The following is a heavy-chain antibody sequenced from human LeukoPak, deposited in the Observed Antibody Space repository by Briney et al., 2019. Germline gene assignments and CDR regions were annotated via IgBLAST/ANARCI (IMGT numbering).Heavy chain of an antibody. Sequence: GGSLRLSCAAPGFTFSSYAMSWVRQAPGKGLEWVSAISGSGGSTYYADSVKGRFTISRDNSKNTLYLQMNSLRAEDTAVYYCAKDRLRFLEWLLYNYWGQGTLVTVSS. J-gene: IGHJ4*02. CDR3: AKDRLRFLEWLLYNY. V-gene: IGHV3-23*01. D-gene: IGHD3-3*01. CDR2: ISGSGGST. CDR1: GFTFSSYA.